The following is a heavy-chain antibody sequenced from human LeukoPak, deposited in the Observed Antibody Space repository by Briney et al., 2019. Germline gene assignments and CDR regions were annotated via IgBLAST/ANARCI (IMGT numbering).Heavy chain of an antibody. CDR2: INPSGGST. J-gene: IGHJ4*02. Sequence: ASVKVSCKASGYTFTSYCMHWVRQAPGQGLEWMGIINPSGGSTSYAQKFQGRVTMTRDTSTSTVYMELSSLSSEDTAVYYCARDSRITMVRGVMGYWGQGTLVTVSS. D-gene: IGHD3-10*01. V-gene: IGHV1-46*01. CDR1: GYTFTSYC. CDR3: ARDSRITMVRGVMGY.